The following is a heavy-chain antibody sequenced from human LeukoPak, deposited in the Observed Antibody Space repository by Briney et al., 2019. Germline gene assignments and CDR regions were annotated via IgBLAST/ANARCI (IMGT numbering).Heavy chain of an antibody. J-gene: IGHJ6*03. CDR1: GFTFSGSA. Sequence: GGSLRLSCAASGFTFSGSAMHWVRQASGNGLEWVARIRSKGNNYATAYATSVKGRFTISRDDSKNTAYLQMISLKTEGTAVYYCARGDTVTTGRGYYYMDVWGIGTTVTVSS. CDR3: ARGDTVTTGRGYYYMDV. CDR2: IRSKGNNYAT. D-gene: IGHD4-17*01. V-gene: IGHV3-73*01.